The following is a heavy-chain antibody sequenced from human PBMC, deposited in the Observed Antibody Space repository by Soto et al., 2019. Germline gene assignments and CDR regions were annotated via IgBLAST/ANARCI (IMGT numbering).Heavy chain of an antibody. CDR3: AKDRGGGAIGSYYISYYYGMDV. CDR2: ISWNSGSI. J-gene: IGHJ6*02. D-gene: IGHD2-15*01. V-gene: IGHV3-9*01. CDR1: GFTFDDYA. Sequence: GGSLRLSCAASGFTFDDYAMHWVRQAPGKGLEWVSGISWNSGSIGYADSVKGRFTISRDNAKNSLYLQMNSLRAEDTALYYCAKDRGGGAIGSYYISYYYGMDVWGQGTTVTVSS.